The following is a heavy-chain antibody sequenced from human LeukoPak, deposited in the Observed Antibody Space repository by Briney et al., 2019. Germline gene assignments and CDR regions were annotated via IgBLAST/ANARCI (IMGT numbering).Heavy chain of an antibody. CDR1: GFTFDDYA. V-gene: IGHV3-9*03. D-gene: IGHD1-26*01. J-gene: IGHJ3*02. CDR3: AKDRGGSPWYDAFDI. Sequence: PGRSLRLSCAASGFTFDDYAMHWVRQAPGKGLEWLSGISWNSGSIGYADSVKGRFTISRDNAKNSLYLQMNSLRAEDMALYYCAKDRGGSPWYDAFDIRGQGTMVTVSS. CDR2: ISWNSGSI.